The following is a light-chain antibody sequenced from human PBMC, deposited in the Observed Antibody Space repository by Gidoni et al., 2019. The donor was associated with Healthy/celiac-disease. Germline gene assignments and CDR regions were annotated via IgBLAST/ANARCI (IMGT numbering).Light chain of an antibody. V-gene: IGKV1-5*03. CDR3: QQYWGYT. Sequence: DIQMTQSPSTLSASVGDRVTITCRASQSSSSWLAWYQQKPGKAPKLLIYKASSLESGVTSRFSGSGSGTEFTLTISSLQPDDFATYYCQQYWGYTFGQGTKLEIK. CDR2: KAS. CDR1: QSSSSW. J-gene: IGKJ2*01.